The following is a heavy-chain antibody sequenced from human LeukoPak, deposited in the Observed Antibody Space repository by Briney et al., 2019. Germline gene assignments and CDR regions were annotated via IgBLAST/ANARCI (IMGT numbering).Heavy chain of an antibody. J-gene: IGHJ4*02. CDR2: IKEDGSQK. D-gene: IGHD3-22*01. Sequence: GGSLRLSCAASGFTFSSYSMNWVRQAPGKGLEWVANIKEDGSQKYYVDSVRGRFTISRDNSKNSLYLQMNSLRAEDTAVYYCARVPRSGDSSGYSHHVDYWGQGTLVTVSS. CDR1: GFTFSSYS. V-gene: IGHV3-7*01. CDR3: ARVPRSGDSSGYSHHVDY.